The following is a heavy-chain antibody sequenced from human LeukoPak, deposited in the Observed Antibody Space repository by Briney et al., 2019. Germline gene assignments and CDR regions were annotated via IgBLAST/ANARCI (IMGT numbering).Heavy chain of an antibody. CDR2: MNPNSGNT. Sequence: EASVKVSCKASGYSFTSYDINRVRQAPGQGFEWVGWMNPNSGNTGHAQEFQGRVTMTRDTSMSTAYMELSSLRYEDTAVYYCARGRGYDRTGYVYYFDFWGQGTLVTVSS. V-gene: IGHV1-8*01. J-gene: IGHJ4*02. D-gene: IGHD3-22*01. CDR1: GYSFTSYD. CDR3: ARGRGYDRTGYVYYFDF.